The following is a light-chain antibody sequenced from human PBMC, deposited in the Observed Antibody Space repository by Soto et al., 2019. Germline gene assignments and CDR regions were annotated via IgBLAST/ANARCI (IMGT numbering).Light chain of an antibody. CDR1: QSVSSIY. CDR2: GAS. V-gene: IGKV3-20*01. J-gene: IGKJ3*01. Sequence: EIVLTQSPGTLSLSPGDRATLSCRASQSVSSIYLAWYQQKPGQAPRLLIYGASSRATGIPVRFSGSGSGTDFTLTISRLEPEDFAVYYCQHYGGSPRFIFGPGTRVDIK. CDR3: QHYGGSPRFI.